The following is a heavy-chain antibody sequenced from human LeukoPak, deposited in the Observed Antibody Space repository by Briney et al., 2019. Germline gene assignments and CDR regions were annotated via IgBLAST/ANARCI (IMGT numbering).Heavy chain of an antibody. V-gene: IGHV3-30*02. CDR3: AKDISSIVGATGEDY. J-gene: IGHJ4*02. D-gene: IGHD1-26*01. CDR2: VRYDGSDK. Sequence: GGSLRLSCAASGFTFSSYGMHWVRQAPGKGLEWVAFVRYDGSDKYYADSVKGRFTISRDNSKNTLFLQMNSLRGEDTAVYYCAKDISSIVGATGEDYWGQGTLVTVSS. CDR1: GFTFSSYG.